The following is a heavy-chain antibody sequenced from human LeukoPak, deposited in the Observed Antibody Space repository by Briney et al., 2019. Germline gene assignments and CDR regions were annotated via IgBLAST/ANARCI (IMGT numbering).Heavy chain of an antibody. V-gene: IGHV1-2*02. CDR2: LNANTGGT. CDR3: ARLGQVILPNDAFDI. CDR1: GFTFTASY. J-gene: IGHJ3*02. Sequence: ASVRVSCEASGFTFTASYIHWVRQAPGRRLEWVGWLNANTGGTSYSQSFQGRVTMTRDTSINIAYMELSRLTSDDTAVYYCARLGQVILPNDAFDIWGQGTTVSVSS. D-gene: IGHD1-26*01.